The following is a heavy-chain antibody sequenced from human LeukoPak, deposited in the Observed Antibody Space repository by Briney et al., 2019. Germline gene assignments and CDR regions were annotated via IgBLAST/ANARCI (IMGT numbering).Heavy chain of an antibody. CDR1: GGSISSGDYY. V-gene: IGHV4-31*03. CDR3: ARFSDILRYFDL. D-gene: IGHD3-9*01. Sequence: PSQTLALTCTVSGGSISSGDYYWSWIRQHPGKGLEWIGYIYYSGSTYYNPSLKSRVTISVDTSKNQFSLKLSSVTAADTAVYYCARFSDILRYFDLWGQGTLVTVSS. CDR2: IYYSGST. J-gene: IGHJ4*02.